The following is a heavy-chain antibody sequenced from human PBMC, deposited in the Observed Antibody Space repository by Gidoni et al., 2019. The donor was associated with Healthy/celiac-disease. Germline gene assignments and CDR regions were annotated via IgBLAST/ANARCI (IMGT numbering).Heavy chain of an antibody. CDR1: GGTFSSYA. J-gene: IGHJ4*02. CDR2: IIPSFGTA. Sequence: QVQLVQSGAEVKKPGSSVKVSCKASGGTFSSYAISWVRQAPGQGLEWMGGIIPSFGTANYAQKFQGRVTITADESTSTAYMELSSLRSEDTAVYYCARSPYYYDSSGYKTTFDYWGQGTLVTVSS. V-gene: IGHV1-69*01. D-gene: IGHD3-22*01. CDR3: ARSPYYYDSSGYKTTFDY.